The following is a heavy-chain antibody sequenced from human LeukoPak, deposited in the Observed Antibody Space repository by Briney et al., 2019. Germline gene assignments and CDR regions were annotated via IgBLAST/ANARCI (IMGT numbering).Heavy chain of an antibody. CDR1: GYTFTSYY. D-gene: IGHD2-2*01. Sequence: ASVKVSCKASGYTFTSYYLHWVRQAPGQGLEWMGIINPIGDSTNYAQKFQGRVTMTRDTSTSTVYMELSSLRSDDTAVYYCARPLDRQLQWLFGAFDVWGQGTMVTVAS. J-gene: IGHJ3*01. CDR2: INPIGDST. V-gene: IGHV1-46*01. CDR3: ARPLDRQLQWLFGAFDV.